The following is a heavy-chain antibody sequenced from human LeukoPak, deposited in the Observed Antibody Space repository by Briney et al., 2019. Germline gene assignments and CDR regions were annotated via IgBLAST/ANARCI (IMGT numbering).Heavy chain of an antibody. Sequence: GASVKVSCKASGYTFTGYYMHWVRQAPGQGLEWMGWINPNSGGTNYAQKFQGRVTMTRDTSKSTAYMELSSLRSEDTAVYYCARHSGYDIKFDYWGQGTLVTVSS. J-gene: IGHJ4*02. CDR3: ARHSGYDIKFDY. CDR1: GYTFTGYY. D-gene: IGHD5-12*01. V-gene: IGHV1-2*02. CDR2: INPNSGGT.